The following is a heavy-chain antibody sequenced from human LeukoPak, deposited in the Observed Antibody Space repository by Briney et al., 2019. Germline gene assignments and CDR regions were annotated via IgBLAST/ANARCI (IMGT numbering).Heavy chain of an antibody. CDR3: ARDGEGTIDY. V-gene: IGHV3-23*01. Sequence: GGSLRLSCAASGFTFRNFAMSWVRQAPGKGLEWVSGISGSGGSTSHAESVKGRFTISRDNSRNTLYLQMNSLRAEDTAVYYCARDGEGTIDYWGQGTVVTVSS. J-gene: IGHJ4*02. CDR2: ISGSGGST. CDR1: GFTFRNFA. D-gene: IGHD2-8*01.